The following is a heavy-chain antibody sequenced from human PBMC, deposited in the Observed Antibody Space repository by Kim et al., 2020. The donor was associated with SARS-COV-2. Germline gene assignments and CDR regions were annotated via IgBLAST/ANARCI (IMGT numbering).Heavy chain of an antibody. J-gene: IGHJ6*02. CDR2: ISSSSSYI. V-gene: IGHV3-21*01. CDR3: ARGPGGKQWLGLYGMDV. CDR1: GFTFSSYS. Sequence: GGSLRLSCAASGFTFSSYSMNWVRQAPGKGLEWVSSISSSSSYIYYADSVKGRFTISRDNAKNSLYLQMNSLRAEDTAVYYCARGPGGKQWLGLYGMDVWGQGTTVTVSS. D-gene: IGHD6-19*01.